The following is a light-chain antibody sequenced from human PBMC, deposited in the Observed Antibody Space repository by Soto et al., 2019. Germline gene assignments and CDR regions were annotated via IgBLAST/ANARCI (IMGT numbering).Light chain of an antibody. Sequence: EIVLTQSPGTLSLSPGERATLSCRASQSVPSNFLAWYQQKPGQAPILVIYGVSRRATGIPDRFSGSGSGTDFTHTISRLEPEDFAVYYCQQYYSSWTFGQGTKVEIK. CDR2: GVS. CDR3: QQYYSSWT. CDR1: QSVPSNF. V-gene: IGKV3-20*01. J-gene: IGKJ1*01.